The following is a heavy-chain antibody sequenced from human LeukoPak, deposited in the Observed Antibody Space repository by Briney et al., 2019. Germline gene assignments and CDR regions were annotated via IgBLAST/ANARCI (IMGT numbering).Heavy chain of an antibody. CDR1: GFTFSSYS. J-gene: IGHJ1*01. D-gene: IGHD3-22*01. V-gene: IGHV3-23*01. CDR3: ARVLSADSPGFQH. Sequence: GGSLRLSCVASGFTFSSYSLSWVRQAPGKGLEWVAAISESGGVTFYAESVKGRFTISRDNAKNTLYLQMNSLRAEDTAVYYCARVLSADSPGFQHWGQGTLVTVSS. CDR2: ISESGGVT.